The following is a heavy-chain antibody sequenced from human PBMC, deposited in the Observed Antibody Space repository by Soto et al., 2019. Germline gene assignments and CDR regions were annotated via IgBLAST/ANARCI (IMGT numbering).Heavy chain of an antibody. D-gene: IGHD3-22*01. V-gene: IGHV3-7*05. Sequence: EVQLVESGGGLVQPGGSLRLSCAASGFTFSSYWMSWVRQAPGKGLEWVANIKQDGSEKYYVDSVKGRFTISRDNAKNSLYLQMNSLRAEDTAVYYCARRDHFLGYYLIDYWGQGTLVTVSS. CDR2: IKQDGSEK. CDR1: GFTFSSYW. CDR3: ARRDHFLGYYLIDY. J-gene: IGHJ4*02.